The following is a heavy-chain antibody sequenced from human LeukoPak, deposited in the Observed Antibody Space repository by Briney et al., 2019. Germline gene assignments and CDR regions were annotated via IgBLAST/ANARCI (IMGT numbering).Heavy chain of an antibody. V-gene: IGHV4-30-4*01. J-gene: IGHJ5*02. CDR1: GGSISSGDYY. Sequence: SETLSLTCTVSGGSISSGDYYWSWIRQPPGKGLEWIGYIYYSGSTYYNPSLKSRVTISVDTSKNQFSLKLSSVTAADTAVYYCARGVPAGSYPTAGDLFRWSNWFDPWGQGTLVTVSS. CDR2: IYYSGST. D-gene: IGHD1-26*01. CDR3: ARGVPAGSYPTAGDLFRWSNWFDP.